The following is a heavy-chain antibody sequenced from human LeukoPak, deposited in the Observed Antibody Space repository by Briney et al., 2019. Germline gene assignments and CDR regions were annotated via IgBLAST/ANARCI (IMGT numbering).Heavy chain of an antibody. Sequence: SVKVSCKASGGTFSSYAISWVRQAPGQGLEWMGRIIPILGIANYAQKFQGRVTITADKSTSTAYMELSSLRSEDTAVYYCAREPYCGGDCYSARPDYWSQGTLVTVSS. CDR1: GGTFSSYA. J-gene: IGHJ4*02. CDR2: IIPILGIA. CDR3: AREPYCGGDCYSARPDY. D-gene: IGHD2-21*02. V-gene: IGHV1-69*04.